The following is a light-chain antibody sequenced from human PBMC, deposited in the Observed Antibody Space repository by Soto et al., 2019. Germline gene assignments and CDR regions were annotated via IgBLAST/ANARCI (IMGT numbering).Light chain of an antibody. V-gene: IGKV1-39*01. Sequence: DIQMTQSPSSLSASVGDRVTITCRASLSISNFLNWYQQKPGKAPKLLIYAASSLQSGVPSRFSGSGSGTDFSLTISSLQPEDFATFYCQQSSSPPYTFGQGPKLEIK. CDR1: LSISNF. CDR3: QQSSSPPYT. J-gene: IGKJ2*01. CDR2: AAS.